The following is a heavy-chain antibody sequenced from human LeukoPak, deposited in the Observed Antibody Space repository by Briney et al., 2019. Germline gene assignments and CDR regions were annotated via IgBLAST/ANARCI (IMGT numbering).Heavy chain of an antibody. Sequence: ASVKVSCKASGYTFTGYYMHWVRQAPGQGLEWMGWINPNSGGTNYAQKFQGRVTMTRDTSISTAYMELSRLRSDDTAVYYCARHMVRGVIIYDYWGQGTLVTVSS. J-gene: IGHJ4*02. V-gene: IGHV1-2*02. D-gene: IGHD3-10*01. CDR2: INPNSGGT. CDR3: ARHMVRGVIIYDY. CDR1: GYTFTGYY.